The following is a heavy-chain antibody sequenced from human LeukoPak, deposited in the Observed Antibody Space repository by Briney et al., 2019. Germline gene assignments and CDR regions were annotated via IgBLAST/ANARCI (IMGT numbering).Heavy chain of an antibody. J-gene: IGHJ4*02. CDR2: ISYDGSNK. V-gene: IGHV3-30*03. CDR3: ARDSGSGYYDFWSGYKGFFDY. D-gene: IGHD3-3*01. CDR1: GFTFSSYS. Sequence: PGGSLRLSCAASGFTFSSYSMNWVRQAPGKGLEWVAVISYDGSNKYYADSVKGRFTISRDNSKNTLYLQMNSLRAEDTAVYYCARDSGSGYYDFWSGYKGFFDYWGQGTLVTVSS.